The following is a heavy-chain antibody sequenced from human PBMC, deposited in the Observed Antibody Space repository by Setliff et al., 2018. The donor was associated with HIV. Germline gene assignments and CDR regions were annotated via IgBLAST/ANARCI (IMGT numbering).Heavy chain of an antibody. D-gene: IGHD3-9*01. Sequence: ASVKVSCKAFGYTLTRYSLNWVRQAPGQGLEWLGWINTNTWDPTYAQAFTGRLVFSLDTALSTAYLEISDLKAEDSAVYYCARDSSKYYDIWTGEYHYMDVWGTGTTVTVSS. CDR3: ARDSSKYYDIWTGEYHYMDV. J-gene: IGHJ6*03. CDR1: GYTLTRYS. V-gene: IGHV7-4-1*02. CDR2: INTNTWDP.